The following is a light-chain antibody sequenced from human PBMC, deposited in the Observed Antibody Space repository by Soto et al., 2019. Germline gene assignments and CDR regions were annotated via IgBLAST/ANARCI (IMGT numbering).Light chain of an antibody. CDR3: QRSNNSPLT. J-gene: IGKJ4*01. V-gene: IGKV3-15*01. CDR2: DTD. CDR1: QGIGDT. Sequence: EVVMTQYPATLSVSPGAGDPLSCRASQGIGDTLAWCQHKPGQTPRLLIYDTDTMATGVPARFTGSRSGTEFPLTMSRLQAEGFAVCYGQRSNNSPLTFGGGTKV.